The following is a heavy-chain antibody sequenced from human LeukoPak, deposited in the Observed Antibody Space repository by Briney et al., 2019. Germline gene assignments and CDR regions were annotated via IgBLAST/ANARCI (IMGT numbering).Heavy chain of an antibody. CDR3: AKSAAVVKGDFDY. J-gene: IGHJ4*02. D-gene: IGHD2-21*01. V-gene: IGHV3-23*01. CDR1: GFTFSSYA. CDR2: ISGSGDST. Sequence: PGGSLRLSCAASGFTFSSYAMSWVRQGPGKGLEWVSAISGSGDSTHYADSVKGRLTISRDNSKNTLYLQMSSLRAEEDTAVYYCAKSAAVVKGDFDYWGQGTLVTVSS.